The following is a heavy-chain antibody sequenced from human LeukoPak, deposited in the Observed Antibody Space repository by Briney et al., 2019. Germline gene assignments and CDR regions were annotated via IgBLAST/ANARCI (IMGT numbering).Heavy chain of an antibody. Sequence: SETLSLTCTVSGDSMRYSNDYWRWMRPPPGKGLEWMANVHYFGHTYYNPSLKRRVNISVDTSKSQFSLKLNSVRVADTGVFYCAKSYSSVFYYYMDVWVKGTTVTVSS. J-gene: IGHJ6*03. CDR1: GDSMRYSNDY. CDR2: VHYFGHT. V-gene: IGHV4-39*01. D-gene: IGHD6-19*01. CDR3: AKSYSSVFYYYMDV.